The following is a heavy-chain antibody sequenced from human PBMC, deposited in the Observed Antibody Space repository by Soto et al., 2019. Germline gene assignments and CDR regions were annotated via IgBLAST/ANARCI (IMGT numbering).Heavy chain of an antibody. CDR2: ISYDGSNK. CDR3: AIGYDYGDTNPSYWYSDL. V-gene: IGHV3-30-3*01. Sequence: GGSLRLSCAASGSTFSSYAMHWVRQAPGKGLEWVAVISYDGSNKYYADSVKGRFTISRDNSKNTLYLLMNSLRAEDTVVYYGAIGYDYGDTNPSYWYSDLWGRGTRATVAP. D-gene: IGHD4-17*01. J-gene: IGHJ2*01. CDR1: GSTFSSYA.